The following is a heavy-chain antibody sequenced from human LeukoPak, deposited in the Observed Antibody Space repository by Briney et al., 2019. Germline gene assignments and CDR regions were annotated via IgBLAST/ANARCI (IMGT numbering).Heavy chain of an antibody. Sequence: GGSLRLSCAASGFTFSDYYMNWIRQAPGKGLEWVSYISSSGSSIYYADSVKGRFTISRDNAKSSLYLQMNSLRTEDTAVYFCATEPGGQNSGFPLFKYWGRGILVTVSS. V-gene: IGHV3-11*04. J-gene: IGHJ4*02. D-gene: IGHD4-23*01. CDR3: ATEPGGQNSGFPLFKY. CDR1: GFTFSDYY. CDR2: ISSSGSSI.